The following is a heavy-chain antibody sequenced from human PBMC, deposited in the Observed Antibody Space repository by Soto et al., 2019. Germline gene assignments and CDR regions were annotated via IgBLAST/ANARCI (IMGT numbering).Heavy chain of an antibody. D-gene: IGHD3-9*01. CDR1: GYTFTSYA. Sequence: ASVKVSCKASGYTFTSYAMHWVRQAPGQRLEWMGWINAGNGNTKYSQKFQGRVTITRDTSASTAYMELRSLRSEDTAVYYCARGHDILTGWKLTFWGQRTLDTVSS. CDR2: INAGNGNT. V-gene: IGHV1-3*01. CDR3: ARGHDILTGWKLTF. J-gene: IGHJ4*02.